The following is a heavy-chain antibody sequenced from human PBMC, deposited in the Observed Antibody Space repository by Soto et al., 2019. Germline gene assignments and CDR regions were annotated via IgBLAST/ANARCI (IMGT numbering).Heavy chain of an antibody. V-gene: IGHV3-23*01. CDR3: AKDSLDRATPWWEY. CDR1: GFIFSSYA. D-gene: IGHD1-26*01. CDR2: ISGSGGYT. J-gene: IGHJ4*02. Sequence: EVQLLESGGGLVQPGGSLRLSCAASGFIFSSYAMSWVRQAPGKGLEWVSAISGSGGYTYDADSVKGRFTISRDISRNTLWLQMNSLRAEDTALYYCAKDSLDRATPWWEYWGQGTLVTVSS.